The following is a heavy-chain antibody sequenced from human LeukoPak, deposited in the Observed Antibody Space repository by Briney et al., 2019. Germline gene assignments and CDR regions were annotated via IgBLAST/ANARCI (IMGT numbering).Heavy chain of an antibody. V-gene: IGHV4-59*01. J-gene: IGHJ4*02. Sequence: SETLSLTCTVSGGSISSYYWSWIRQPPGKGLEWIGYIYYSGSTNYNPSLKSRVTISVDTSKNQFSLKLSSVTAADTAVYYCARGTGSYYQPYYFDYWGQGTLVTVSS. CDR1: GGSISSYY. CDR3: ARGTGSYYQPYYFDY. D-gene: IGHD3-10*01. CDR2: IYYSGST.